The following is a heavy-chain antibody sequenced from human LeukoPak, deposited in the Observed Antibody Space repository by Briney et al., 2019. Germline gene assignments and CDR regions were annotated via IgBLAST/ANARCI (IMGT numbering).Heavy chain of an antibody. CDR1: GGSISSGDYY. CDR3: ARGLTPMVLHAFDI. V-gene: IGHV4-61*08. CDR2: IYYSGST. J-gene: IGHJ3*02. D-gene: IGHD4/OR15-4a*01. Sequence: SETLSLTCSVSGGSISSGDYYWSWIRQPPGKGLEWIGYIYYSGSTNYNPSLKSRVTISVDTSKNQFSLKLSSVTAADTAVYYCARGLTPMVLHAFDIWGQGTMVTVSS.